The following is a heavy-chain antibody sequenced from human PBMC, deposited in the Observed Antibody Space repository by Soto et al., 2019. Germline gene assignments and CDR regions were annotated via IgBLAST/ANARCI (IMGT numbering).Heavy chain of an antibody. J-gene: IGHJ3*02. CDR2: IYWDDDK. CDR1: GFSLRTSGVG. Sequence: QITLKESGPTVVKPTQTLTLTCTFSGFSLRTSGVGVGWIRQPPGKALEWLALIYWDDDKRYSPYLKSRLTITQDTTKNQVNLTMTNMDPVATATYSCAHRPPRDAFDIWGQGTMVTVSS. CDR3: AHRPPRDAFDI. V-gene: IGHV2-5*02.